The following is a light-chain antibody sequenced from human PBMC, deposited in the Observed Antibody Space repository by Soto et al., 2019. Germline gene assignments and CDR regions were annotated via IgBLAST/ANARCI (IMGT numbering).Light chain of an antibody. V-gene: IGLV2-11*01. Sequence: QSALTQPRSVSGSPGQSVTISRTGTSSDVGGYNYVSWYQQHPGKAPKLMISDVSKRPSGVPDRFSGSKSGNTASLTISGLQAEDEADYYCCSYAGGYTWVFGGGTKLTVL. CDR2: DVS. CDR3: CSYAGGYTWV. J-gene: IGLJ3*02. CDR1: SSDVGGYNY.